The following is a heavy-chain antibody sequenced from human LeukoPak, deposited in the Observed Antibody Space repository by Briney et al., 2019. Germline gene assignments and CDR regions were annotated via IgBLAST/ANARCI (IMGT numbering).Heavy chain of an antibody. Sequence: SGPTLVNPTQTLTLTCTFSGFSLSTSGMCVSWIRQPPGKALEWLSLIDWDDDKYYSTSLKTRLTISKDTSKNQVVLTMTNMDPVDTATYYCARTYTAMVPYYFDYWGQGTLVTVSS. CDR1: GFSLSTSGMC. J-gene: IGHJ4*02. CDR2: IDWDDDK. V-gene: IGHV2-70*01. D-gene: IGHD5-18*01. CDR3: ARTYTAMVPYYFDY.